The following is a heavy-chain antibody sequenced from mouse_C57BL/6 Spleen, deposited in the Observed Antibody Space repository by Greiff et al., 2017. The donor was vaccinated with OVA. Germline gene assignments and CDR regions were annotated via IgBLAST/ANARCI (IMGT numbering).Heavy chain of an antibody. Sequence: QVQLQQSGAELVKPGASVKMSCKASGYTFTSYWITWVKQRPGQGLEWIGDIYPGSGSTNYNEKFKSKATLTVDTSSSTAYMQLSSLTSEDSAVYYCAREDIYYGKGYFDYWGQGTTLTVSS. V-gene: IGHV1-55*01. CDR2: IYPGSGST. CDR1: GYTFTSYW. J-gene: IGHJ2*01. D-gene: IGHD2-1*01. CDR3: AREDIYYGKGYFDY.